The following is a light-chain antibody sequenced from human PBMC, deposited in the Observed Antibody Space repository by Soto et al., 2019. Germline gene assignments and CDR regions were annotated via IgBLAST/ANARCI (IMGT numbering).Light chain of an antibody. CDR2: GAS. CDR3: QQYGRSPWT. Sequence: ETVWTQSPGTLSLSPGERATLSCRASQSVDNNYLAWYQQQLGQAPRLLIFGASSRAIGMPDRFSGSGSGTDFTLTISRLEPEDFAVYYCQQYGRSPWTFGQGTKVDIK. V-gene: IGKV3-20*01. J-gene: IGKJ1*01. CDR1: QSVDNNY.